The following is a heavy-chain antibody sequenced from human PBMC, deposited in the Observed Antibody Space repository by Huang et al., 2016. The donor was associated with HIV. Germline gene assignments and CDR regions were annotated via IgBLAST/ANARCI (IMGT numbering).Heavy chain of an antibody. CDR3: MTVVTSR. V-gene: IGHV3-73*01. CDR1: GFIFSSSA. J-gene: IGHJ4*02. CDR2: IRSKAHNYAT. D-gene: IGHD2-21*02. Sequence: EVQLVEAGGGLVQPGGSLKLSCAAPGFIFSSSAVHWVRQASGKGLEWVGRIRSKAHNYATAYAASVKGRFTISRDDSKSAASLEMNNVKTEDTAVYYCMTVVTSRWGQGTLVTVSS.